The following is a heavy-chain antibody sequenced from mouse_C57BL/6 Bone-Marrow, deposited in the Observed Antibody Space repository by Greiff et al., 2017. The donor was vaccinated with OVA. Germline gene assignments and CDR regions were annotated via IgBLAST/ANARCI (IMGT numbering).Heavy chain of an antibody. CDR2: IRNKANGYTT. D-gene: IGHD1-1*01. Sequence: EVKLVESGGGLVQPGGSLSLSCAASGFTFTDYYMSWVRQPPGKALEWLGFIRNKANGYTTEYSASVKGRFTISRDNSQSILYLQMNALRAEDSATYYCARFIYYYGSSYGYYAMDYWGQGTSVTVSS. J-gene: IGHJ4*01. CDR3: ARFIYYYGSSYGYYAMDY. V-gene: IGHV7-3*01. CDR1: GFTFTDYY.